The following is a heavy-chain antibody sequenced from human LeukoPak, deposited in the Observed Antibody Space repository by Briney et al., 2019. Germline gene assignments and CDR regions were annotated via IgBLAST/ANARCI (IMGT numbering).Heavy chain of an antibody. V-gene: IGHV1-24*01. CDR2: FDPEDGET. CDR1: GYTLTELS. J-gene: IGHJ4*02. D-gene: IGHD6-13*01. Sequence: ASVKVSCKVSGYTLTELSMHWVRQAPGKGLEWMGGFDPEDGETIYAQKFQGRVTMAEDTSTDTAYMELSSLRSEDTAVYYCATRKYSSSWPVDYWGQGTLVTVSS. CDR3: ATRKYSSSWPVDY.